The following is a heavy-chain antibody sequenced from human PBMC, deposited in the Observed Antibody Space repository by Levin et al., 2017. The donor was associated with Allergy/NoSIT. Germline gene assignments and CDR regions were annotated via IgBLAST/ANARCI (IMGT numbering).Heavy chain of an antibody. Sequence: PGGSLRLSCAASGFTFSDYYMSWIRQAPGKGLEWVSYISSSGSTIYYADSVKGRFTISRDNAKNSLYLQMNSLRAEDTAVYYCAGPYSSSWRDAFDIWGQGTMVTVSS. CDR2: ISSSGSTI. V-gene: IGHV3-11*01. CDR1: GFTFSDYY. J-gene: IGHJ3*02. D-gene: IGHD6-13*01. CDR3: AGPYSSSWRDAFDI.